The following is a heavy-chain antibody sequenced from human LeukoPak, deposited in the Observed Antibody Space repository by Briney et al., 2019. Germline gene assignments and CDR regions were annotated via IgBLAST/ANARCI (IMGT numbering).Heavy chain of an antibody. CDR2: ISYDGSNK. J-gene: IGHJ5*02. V-gene: IGHV3-30*18. CDR3: AKQVPMVRGVLNWFDP. CDR1: GFTFSSYG. Sequence: GGSLRLSCAASGFTFSSYGMHWVRQAPGKGLEWVAVISYDGSNKYYADSVKGRFTISRNNSKNTLYLQMNSLRAEDTAVYYCAKQVPMVRGVLNWFDPWGQGTLVTVSS. D-gene: IGHD3-10*01.